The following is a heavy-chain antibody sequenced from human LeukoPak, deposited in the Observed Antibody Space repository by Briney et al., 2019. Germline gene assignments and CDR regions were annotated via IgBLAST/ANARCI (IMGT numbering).Heavy chain of an antibody. Sequence: ASVKVTCKVSGDSLNELSIHWVRQAPGQGLEWMGRLDPTDGERIYAQKYQGRVTMTENTSTEPAYTEMSSPRSDDAALYCCATGTPWQLLCLQHWGQGTMVTVSS. J-gene: IGHJ1*01. CDR2: LDPTDGER. CDR1: GDSLNELS. CDR3: ATGTPWQLLCLQH. V-gene: IGHV1-24*01. D-gene: IGHD1-26*01.